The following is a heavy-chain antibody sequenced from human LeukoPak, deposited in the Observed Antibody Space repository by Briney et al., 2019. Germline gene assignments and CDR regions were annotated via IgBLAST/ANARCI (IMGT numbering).Heavy chain of an antibody. CDR3: ANLLWFGDKFDP. D-gene: IGHD3-10*01. V-gene: IGHV3-23*01. Sequence: GGSLRLSCAASGFTFGSYAMSWVRQAPGKGLEWVSAISGSGGSTYYADSVKGRFTISRDNSKNTLYLQMNSLRAEDTAVYYCANLLWFGDKFDPWGQGTLVTVSS. CDR1: GFTFGSYA. CDR2: ISGSGGST. J-gene: IGHJ5*02.